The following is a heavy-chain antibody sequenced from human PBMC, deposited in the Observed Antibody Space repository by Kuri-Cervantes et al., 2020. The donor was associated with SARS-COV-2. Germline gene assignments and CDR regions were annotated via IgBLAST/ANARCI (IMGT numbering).Heavy chain of an antibody. CDR1: GGSISSSSYY. CDR3: AGGGACSSTSCYYWFDP. CDR2: IYYSGST. Sequence: GSLRLSCTVSGGSISSSSYYWGWIRQPPGKGLEWIGSIYYSGSTYYNPSLKSRVTISVDTSKNQLSLKLSSVPAADTAVYYCAGGGACSSTSCYYWFDPWGQGTLVTVSS. D-gene: IGHD2-2*01. V-gene: IGHV4-39*01. J-gene: IGHJ5*02.